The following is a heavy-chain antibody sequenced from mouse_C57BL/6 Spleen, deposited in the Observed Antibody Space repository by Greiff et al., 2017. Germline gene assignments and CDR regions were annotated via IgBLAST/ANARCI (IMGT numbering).Heavy chain of an antibody. CDR1: GYTFTSYW. Sequence: QVQLKQPGAELVKPGASVKVSCKASGYTFTSYWMHWVKQRPGQGLEWIGRIHPSDSDTNYNQKFKGKATLTVDKSSSTAYMQLSSLTSEDSAVYYCAIPTLYYYAMDYWGQGTSVTVSS. CDR2: IHPSDSDT. J-gene: IGHJ4*01. V-gene: IGHV1-74*01. D-gene: IGHD5-5*01. CDR3: AIPTLYYYAMDY.